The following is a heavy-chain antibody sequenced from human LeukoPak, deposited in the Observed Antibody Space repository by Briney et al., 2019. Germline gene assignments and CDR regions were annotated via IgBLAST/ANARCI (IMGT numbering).Heavy chain of an antibody. CDR1: GFTFSSYA. J-gene: IGHJ4*02. CDR2: ISYDGSNK. CDR3: AKKRSSGGATQFDY. Sequence: GGSLRLSCAASGFTFSSYAMHWVRQAPGKGLEWVAVISYDGSNKYYADSVKGRFTISRDNSKNTLYLQMNSLRADDMAVYYCAKKRSSGGATQFDYWGQGTLVTVSS. V-gene: IGHV3-30*04. D-gene: IGHD2-15*01.